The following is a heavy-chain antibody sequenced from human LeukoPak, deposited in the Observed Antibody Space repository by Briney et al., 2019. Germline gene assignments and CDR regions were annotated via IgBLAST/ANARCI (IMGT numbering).Heavy chain of an antibody. Sequence: GGSLRLSCEVSGFTFSSYWMTWARNIPGKGLEWVANINRDGSEQHYVESVKGRFTISRDNGRNSLYLQMDSLRVDDTAVYYCAKVGAWELQRVFENWGQGTLVTVSS. D-gene: IGHD1-26*01. J-gene: IGHJ4*02. CDR1: GFTFSSYW. CDR2: INRDGSEQ. CDR3: AKVGAWELQRVFEN. V-gene: IGHV3-7*01.